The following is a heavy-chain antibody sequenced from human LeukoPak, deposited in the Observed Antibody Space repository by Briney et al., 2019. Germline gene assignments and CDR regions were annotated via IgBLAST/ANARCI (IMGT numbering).Heavy chain of an antibody. CDR1: GYSFTSYW. CDR2: IYPGDSDT. CDR3: ARGPRRYFDWLGPHDAFDI. J-gene: IGHJ3*02. D-gene: IGHD3-9*01. Sequence: GESLKISCKGSGYSFTSYWIGWVRQMPGKGLEWMGIIYPGDSDTRYSPSFQGQVTISADKSISTAYLQWCSLKSSDTAMYYCARGPRRYFDWLGPHDAFDIWGQGTMVTVSS. V-gene: IGHV5-51*01.